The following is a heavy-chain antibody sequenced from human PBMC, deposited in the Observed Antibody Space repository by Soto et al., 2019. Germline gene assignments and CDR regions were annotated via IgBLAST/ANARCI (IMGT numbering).Heavy chain of an antibody. CDR1: GFTFSSYG. J-gene: IGHJ4*02. V-gene: IGHV3-48*02. D-gene: IGHD3-16*01. CDR3: GGDLGVYDADIRTHIPHLDS. Sequence: EVQLVESGGGLVQPGGSLRLSCEASGFTFSSYGMNWVRQAPGKGLEWVSSISIGSSTINYADSVRGRFTISRDDAKNTLYHQMNSLRDEDTAVYYCGGDLGVYDADIRTHIPHLDSWGQGTLVTVSS. CDR2: ISIGSSTI.